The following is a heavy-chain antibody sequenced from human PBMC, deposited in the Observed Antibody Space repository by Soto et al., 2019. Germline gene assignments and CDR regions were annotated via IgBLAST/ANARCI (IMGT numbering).Heavy chain of an antibody. V-gene: IGHV3-30-3*01. D-gene: IGHD5-12*01. CDR1: GFTFSSYA. CDR3: ARDSKATLLAFDI. CDR2: ISYDGSKK. J-gene: IGHJ3*02. Sequence: GGSLRLSCAASGFTFSSYAMHWVRQAPGKGLEWVAVISYDGSKKYYADSVKGRFTISRDNSKNTLYLHMNSLRSEDTAVYYCARDSKATLLAFDIWGQGTMVTVS.